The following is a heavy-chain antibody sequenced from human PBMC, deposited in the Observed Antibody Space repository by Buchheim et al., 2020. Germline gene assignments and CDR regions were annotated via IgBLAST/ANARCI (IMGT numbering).Heavy chain of an antibody. J-gene: IGHJ5*02. Sequence: QVQLQESGPGLVKPSQTLSLTCTVSGGSISSGGYYWSWIRQHPGKGLEWIGYIYYSGSTYYNPSLKSRVTISVETSKNQFSLKLSSVTAADTAVYYCARGGIVVVPAAQPSSVWFDPWGQGTL. CDR3: ARGGIVVVPAAQPSSVWFDP. CDR1: GGSISSGGYY. CDR2: IYYSGST. V-gene: IGHV4-31*03. D-gene: IGHD2-2*01.